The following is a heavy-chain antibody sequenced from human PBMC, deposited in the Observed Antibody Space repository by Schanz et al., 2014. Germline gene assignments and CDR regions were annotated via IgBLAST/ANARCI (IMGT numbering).Heavy chain of an antibody. J-gene: IGHJ4*02. D-gene: IGHD2-2*01. Sequence: QVQLVQSGAELKNPGASVKVSCKASGYTFTSYGISWVRQAPGQGLEWMGWISAYNGNTNYAQRLQGRVTMTTDTSTSTAYMELRSLRSDDTAVYYCASHSLGYCSSTSCYGGRYYFDYWGQGTLVTASS. CDR3: ASHSLGYCSSTSCYGGRYYFDY. CDR1: GYTFTSYG. CDR2: ISAYNGNT. V-gene: IGHV1-18*01.